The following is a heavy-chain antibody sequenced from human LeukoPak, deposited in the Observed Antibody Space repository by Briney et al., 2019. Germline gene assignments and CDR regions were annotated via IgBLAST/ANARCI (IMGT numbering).Heavy chain of an antibody. CDR3: ARSLVPPTYWYFDS. D-gene: IGHD2-21*01. V-gene: IGHV4-34*01. Sequence: SETLSLTCAVYGGSFSGYYWSWIRQPPGKGLEWIGEINHSGSTNYNPSLKSRVTMSLDTSKNQFSLKLSSVTAADTAVYYCARSLVPPTYWYFDSWGQGALVIVSS. CDR1: GGSFSGYY. J-gene: IGHJ4*02. CDR2: INHSGST.